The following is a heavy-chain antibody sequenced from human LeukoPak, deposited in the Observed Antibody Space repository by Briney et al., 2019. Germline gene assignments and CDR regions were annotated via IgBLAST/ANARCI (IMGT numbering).Heavy chain of an antibody. CDR2: ISGSGGST. D-gene: IGHD3-16*01. CDR1: GFTFSTYA. J-gene: IGHJ4*02. CDR3: ARDGFGTGSN. V-gene: IGHV3-23*01. Sequence: PGGSLRLSCAASGFTFSTYAMSWVRQAPGKGLEWVSAISGSGGSTNYADSVKGRVTVSRDNSKSTLYLQMNSLRAEDTAVYYCARDGFGTGSNWGQGTLVTVSS.